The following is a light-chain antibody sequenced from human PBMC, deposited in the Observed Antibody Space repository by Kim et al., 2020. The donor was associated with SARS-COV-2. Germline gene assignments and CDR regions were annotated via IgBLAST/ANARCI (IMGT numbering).Light chain of an antibody. Sequence: DIQMTQSPSSLSASVGDRVTITCRASQGINTYLAWYQQKPGKVPKLLIYGASALHSGVPSRFSGSGSGTDFTLTISSLQPEDVATYYRQKYNSAPWTFGQGTKVDIK. V-gene: IGKV1-27*01. CDR1: QGINTY. CDR3: QKYNSAPWT. J-gene: IGKJ1*01. CDR2: GAS.